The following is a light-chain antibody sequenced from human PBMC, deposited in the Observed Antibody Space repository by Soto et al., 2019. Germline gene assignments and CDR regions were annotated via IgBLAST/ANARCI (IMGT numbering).Light chain of an antibody. Sequence: EIVLTQSPGTLSLSPGERATLSCRASQSVSSSYLAWYQQKPGQAPRLLIYGASSRATGIPDRFSGTGSETGFTLTISRLEPEDFAVYYCQQYGSSPPYTFGQGTKLEIK. CDR1: QSVSSSY. J-gene: IGKJ2*01. V-gene: IGKV3-20*01. CDR3: QQYGSSPPYT. CDR2: GAS.